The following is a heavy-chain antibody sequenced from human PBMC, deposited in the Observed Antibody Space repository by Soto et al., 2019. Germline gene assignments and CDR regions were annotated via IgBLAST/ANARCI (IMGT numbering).Heavy chain of an antibody. D-gene: IGHD5-12*01. CDR2: IYHSGST. CDR3: AAGGGLPRYY. CDR1: GGSISSGGYS. J-gene: IGHJ4*02. V-gene: IGHV4-30-2*01. Sequence: QLQLQESGSGLVKPSQTLSLPCAVSGGSISSGGYSWSWIRQPPGKGLEWIGYIYHSGSTYYNPSLQSRFTISVDRSNNQFSLKLSSVTAADTAVYYCAAGGGLPRYYWGQGTLVTVSS.